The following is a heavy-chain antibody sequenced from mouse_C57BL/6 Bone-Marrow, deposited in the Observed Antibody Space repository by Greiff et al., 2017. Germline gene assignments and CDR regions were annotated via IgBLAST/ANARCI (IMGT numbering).Heavy chain of an antibody. CDR1: GYTFPDYY. V-gene: IGHV1-19*01. CDR2: INPYNGGT. CDR3: ATLGYYGYDYYAWDY. D-gene: IGHD2-2*01. J-gene: IGHJ4*01. Sequence: EVQLQQSGPVLVKPGASVKMSCKASGYTFPDYYMNWVKQSHGKSLEWIGVINPYNGGTSYNQKFKGKATLTVDTSSSTAYMELNSLTSDDSSVYYCATLGYYGYDYYAWDYWGQGTSVTVSS.